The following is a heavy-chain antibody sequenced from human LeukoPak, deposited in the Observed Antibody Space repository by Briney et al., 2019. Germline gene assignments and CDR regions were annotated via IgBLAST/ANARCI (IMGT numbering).Heavy chain of an antibody. J-gene: IGHJ4*02. CDR2: ISSSSSYI. CDR1: GFTFSSYS. V-gene: IGHV3-21*01. Sequence: PGGSLRLSCAASGFTFSSYSMNWVRQAPGKGLEWVSSISSSSSYIYYADSVKGRFTISRDSAKNSLYLQMNSLRAEDTAVYYCARDILAAAGTLDYWGQGTLVTVSS. CDR3: ARDILAAAGTLDY. D-gene: IGHD6-13*01.